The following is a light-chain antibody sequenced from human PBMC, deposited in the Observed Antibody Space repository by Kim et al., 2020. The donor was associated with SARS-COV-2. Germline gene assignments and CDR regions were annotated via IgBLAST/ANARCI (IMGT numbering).Light chain of an antibody. Sequence: ASVGDRITITCRATQSVTTWLAWYQQKPGKAPTLLIYAASSLQNGVSPRFSGTGFGTDFTLTIDNVQPDDFATYFCQQAGSLPCTFGQGTKVDIK. V-gene: IGKV1-12*01. CDR1: QSVTTW. CDR2: AAS. J-gene: IGKJ2*02. CDR3: QQAGSLPCT.